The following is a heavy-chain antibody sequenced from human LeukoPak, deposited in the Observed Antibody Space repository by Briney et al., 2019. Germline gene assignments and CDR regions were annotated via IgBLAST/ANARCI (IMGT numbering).Heavy chain of an antibody. CDR2: TYHSGST. V-gene: IGHV4-38-2*01. D-gene: IGHD6-6*01. J-gene: IGHJ4*02. Sequence: KPSETLSLTCAVSGYSISSGYYWGWIRQPPGKGLEWIGSTYHSGSTYYNPSLKSRVTISVDTSKNQFSLKLSSVTAADTAVYYCARHLAQYSSSPFDYWGQGTLVTVSS. CDR3: ARHLAQYSSSPFDY. CDR1: GYSISSGYY.